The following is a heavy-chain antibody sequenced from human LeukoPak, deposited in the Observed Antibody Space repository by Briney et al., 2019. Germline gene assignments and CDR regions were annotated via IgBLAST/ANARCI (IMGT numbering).Heavy chain of an antibody. D-gene: IGHD5-12*01. V-gene: IGHV3-48*02. CDR2: ISSSGSTM. J-gene: IGHJ4*02. Sequence: GGSLRLSCAASGFTFSDYSMHWVRQAPGKGLEWVSYISSSGSTMYYADSVKGRFTISRDNARNSLYLQMNSLRDEDTAVYYCARQYSAVFHYWGQGAMVTVCS. CDR3: ARQYSAVFHY. CDR1: GFTFSDYS.